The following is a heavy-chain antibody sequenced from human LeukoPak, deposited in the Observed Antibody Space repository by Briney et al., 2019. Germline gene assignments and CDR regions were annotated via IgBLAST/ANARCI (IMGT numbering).Heavy chain of an antibody. J-gene: IGHJ4*02. D-gene: IGHD3-16*02. Sequence: SETLSLTCAVYGGSFIGYYWSWIRQAPGKGLEWIGEINHSGSTNYSPSLKSLVTISVDTSKNQFSLKVMSVTAPDTAVYFCAGIGLGGVIVFDYWGQGTLVTVSS. CDR1: GGSFIGYY. V-gene: IGHV4-34*01. CDR3: AGIGLGGVIVFDY. CDR2: INHSGST.